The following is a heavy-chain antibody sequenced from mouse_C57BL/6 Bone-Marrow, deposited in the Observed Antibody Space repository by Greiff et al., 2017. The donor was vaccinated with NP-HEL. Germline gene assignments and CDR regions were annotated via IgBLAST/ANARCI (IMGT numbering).Heavy chain of an antibody. J-gene: IGHJ3*01. V-gene: IGHV14-4*01. Sequence: EVKLMESGAELVRPGASVKLSCTASGFNIKDDYMHWVKQRPEQGLEWIGWIDPENGDTEYASKFQGKATITADTSSNTAYLQLSSLTAEDTAVYYCTTGLRRVAYWGQGTLVTVSA. D-gene: IGHD2-4*01. CDR3: TTGLRRVAY. CDR2: IDPENGDT. CDR1: GFNIKDDY.